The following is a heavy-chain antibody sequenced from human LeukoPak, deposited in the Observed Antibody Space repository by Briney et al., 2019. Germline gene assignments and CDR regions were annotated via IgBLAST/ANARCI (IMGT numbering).Heavy chain of an antibody. J-gene: IGHJ4*02. D-gene: IGHD2-21*01. CDR1: GGSISSSSYY. V-gene: IGHV4-39*01. CDR3: ARHPLKPVVSYYFDY. CDR2: IYYSGST. Sequence: QPSETLSLTCTVSGGSISSSSYYWGWIRQPPGKGLEWIGSIYYSGSTYYNPSLKSRVTISVDTSKNQFSLKLTSVTAADTAVYYCARHPLKPVVSYYFDYWGQGTLVTVSS.